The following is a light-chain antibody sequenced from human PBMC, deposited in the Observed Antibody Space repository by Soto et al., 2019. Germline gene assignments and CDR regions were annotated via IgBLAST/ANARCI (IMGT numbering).Light chain of an antibody. CDR2: DAS. J-gene: IGKJ5*01. CDR3: QQRSNWKRA. V-gene: IGKV3-11*01. CDR1: QSVSSY. Sequence: EIVWTQSPATLSLSPGERATLSCRASQSVSSYLAWYQQKPGQAPRLLIYDASNRATGIPARFSGSGSGTDFTLTISSLEPEDFAVYYCQQRSNWKRAFGQGTRLEIK.